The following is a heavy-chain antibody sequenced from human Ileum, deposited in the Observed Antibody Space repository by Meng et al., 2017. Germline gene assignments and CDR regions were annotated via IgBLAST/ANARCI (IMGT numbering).Heavy chain of an antibody. D-gene: IGHD1-7*01. CDR3: ASLRYNWNYSADY. Sequence: QVQLQQWGAGLLKPSETLSLTCAVYGGSFSGYYWSWIRQPPGKGLEWIGEINHSGSTNYNPSLKSRVTISVDKSKNQFSLKLSSVTAADTAVYYCASLRYNWNYSADYWGQGTLVTVSS. CDR1: GGSFSGYY. CDR2: INHSGST. J-gene: IGHJ4*02. V-gene: IGHV4-34*01.